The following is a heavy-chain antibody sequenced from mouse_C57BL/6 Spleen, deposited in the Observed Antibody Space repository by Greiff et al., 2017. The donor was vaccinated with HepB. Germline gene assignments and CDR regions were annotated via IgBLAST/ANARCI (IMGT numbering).Heavy chain of an antibody. V-gene: IGHV5-17*01. CDR3: ARISTTVVAHYYAMDY. CDR2: ISSGSSTI. CDR1: GFTFSDYG. D-gene: IGHD1-1*01. J-gene: IGHJ4*01. Sequence: EVKLVESGGGLVKPGGSLKLSCAASGFTFSDYGMHWVRQAPEKGLEWVAYISSGSSTIYYADTVKGRFTISRDNAKNTLFLQMTSLRSEDTAMYYCARISTTVVAHYYAMDYWGQGTSVTVSS.